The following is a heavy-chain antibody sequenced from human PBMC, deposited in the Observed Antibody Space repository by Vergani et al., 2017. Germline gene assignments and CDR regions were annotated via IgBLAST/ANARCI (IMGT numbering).Heavy chain of an antibody. D-gene: IGHD2-8*01. CDR1: GGSFSTGGQS. V-gene: IGHV4-61*02. CDR2: IYTSGAT. J-gene: IGHJ3*01. CDR3: ASDGVEYDKDSLDV. Sequence: QVQLQESGPGLVKPSQTLSLTCTVSGGSFSTGGQSWTWLRQPAGKGLEWIPRIYTSGATNYNPSLLSRAIMSVDASKNQFSLKLTSVTAANTAVYYYASDGVEYDKDSLDVWGQGTKGTVTS.